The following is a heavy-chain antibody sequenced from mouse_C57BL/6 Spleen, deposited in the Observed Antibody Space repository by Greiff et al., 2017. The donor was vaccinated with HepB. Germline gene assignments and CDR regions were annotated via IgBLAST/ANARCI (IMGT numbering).Heavy chain of an antibody. J-gene: IGHJ3*01. CDR1: GYTFTDYE. Sequence: QVQLQQSGAELVRPGASVTLSCKASGYTFTDYEMHWAKQTPVHGLEWIGAIDPETGGTAYNQKFKGKAILTADKSSSTAYMELRSLTSEDSAVYYCTRGAPYLLLEEGFAYWGQGTLVTVSA. CDR2: IDPETGGT. D-gene: IGHD1-1*01. V-gene: IGHV1-15*01. CDR3: TRGAPYLLLEEGFAY.